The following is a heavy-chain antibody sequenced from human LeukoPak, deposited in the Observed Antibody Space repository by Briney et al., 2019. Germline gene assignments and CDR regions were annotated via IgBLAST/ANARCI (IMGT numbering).Heavy chain of an antibody. CDR2: IDGSGGST. CDR3: ARGRTVTTIFLSFDYGMDV. V-gene: IGHV3-23*05. D-gene: IGHD4-17*01. J-gene: IGHJ6*02. CDR1: GFTFSSYA. Sequence: GGFLRLSCAASGFTFSSYAMSWFRQAPGRGLEWVSAIDGSGGSTYYADSVKGRFTISRDNSKNTLYLQMNSLRAEDTAVYYCARGRTVTTIFLSFDYGMDVWGQGTTVTVSS.